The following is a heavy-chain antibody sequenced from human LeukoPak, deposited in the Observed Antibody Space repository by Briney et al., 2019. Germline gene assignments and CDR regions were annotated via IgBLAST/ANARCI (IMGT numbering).Heavy chain of an antibody. Sequence: SETLSLTCTVSGGSISSYYWSWIRQPPGKGLEWIGYIYYSGSTNYNPSLKSRVTISVDTSKNQFSLKLSSVTAADTAVYYCAGGVTDMTTPSPSAYYFDYWGQGTLVTVSS. J-gene: IGHJ4*02. CDR3: AGGVTDMTTPSPSAYYFDY. CDR2: IYYSGST. V-gene: IGHV4-59*01. D-gene: IGHD4-17*01. CDR1: GGSISSYY.